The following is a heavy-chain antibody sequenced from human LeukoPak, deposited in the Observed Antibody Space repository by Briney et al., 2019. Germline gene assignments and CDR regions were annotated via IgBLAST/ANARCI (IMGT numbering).Heavy chain of an antibody. V-gene: IGHV3-73*01. D-gene: IGHD2/OR15-2a*01. CDR2: IRTKTHSYAT. J-gene: IGHJ4*02. CDR1: GFTFSGSA. CDR3: ANQDSTEYSYYFDF. Sequence: PGGSLRLSCAASGFTFSGSALHWVRQASGKGLEWVGRIRTKTHSYATAYAASVKGRFTISRDDSKNTLYLQMNSLRAEDTAVYYCANQDSTEYSYYFDFWGQGTLVTVSS.